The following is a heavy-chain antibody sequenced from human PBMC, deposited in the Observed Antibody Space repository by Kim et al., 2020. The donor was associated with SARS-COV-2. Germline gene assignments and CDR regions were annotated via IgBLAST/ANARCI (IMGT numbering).Heavy chain of an antibody. J-gene: IGHJ4*02. CDR1: GFTISSHW. D-gene: IGHD3-3*01. CDR2: IKPDGSDK. Sequence: GGSLRLSCVASGFTISSHWMSWIRQSPGRGLEWVATIKPDGSDKDSVGSLRGRFTISRDNSKNSVYLQMDSLRAEDTAVYYCVREGWSAPSYWGQGAPFT. V-gene: IGHV3-7*01. CDR3: VREGWSAPSY.